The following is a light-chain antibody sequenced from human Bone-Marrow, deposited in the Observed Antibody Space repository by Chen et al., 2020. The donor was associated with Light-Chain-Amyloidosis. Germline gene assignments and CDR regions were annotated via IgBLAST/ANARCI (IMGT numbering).Light chain of an antibody. Sequence: SYELPPPPSVSVSPGQTARITCSGDDLPTKYAYWYQQKPGQAPVLGIHRDTERPSGISERVSGSRSGTTATLTISGVQAEEEADYHCQSADSSGTYEVIFGGGTKLTVL. V-gene: IGLV3-25*02. CDR2: RDT. CDR3: QSADSSGTYEVI. CDR1: DLPTKY. J-gene: IGLJ2*01.